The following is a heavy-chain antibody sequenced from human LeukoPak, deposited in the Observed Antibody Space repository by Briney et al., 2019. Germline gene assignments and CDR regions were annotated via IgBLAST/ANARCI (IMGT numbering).Heavy chain of an antibody. CDR2: IYYSGST. Sequence: PSQTLSLTCTVSGGSISSGGYYWSWIRQHPGKGLEWIGYIYYSGSTYYNPSLKSRVTISVDTSKNQFSLKLSSVTAADTAVYYCARERGRDFWSAFPGGRNWFDPWGQGTLVTVSS. CDR1: GGSISSGGYY. V-gene: IGHV4-31*03. CDR3: ARERGRDFWSAFPGGRNWFDP. D-gene: IGHD3-3*01. J-gene: IGHJ5*02.